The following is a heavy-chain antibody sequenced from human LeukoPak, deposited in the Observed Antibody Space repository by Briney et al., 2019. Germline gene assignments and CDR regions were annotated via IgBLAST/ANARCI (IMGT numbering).Heavy chain of an antibody. CDR3: AREHRNVGATVDN. J-gene: IGHJ4*02. CDR1: GFTFSDYW. Sequence: GGSLRLSCAASGFTFSDYWMHWARQAPGKGLVWVSRIDRDGSTTYYADSVKGRFTISRDTAKNTLYLQMNSLRAEDTAVYYCAREHRNVGATVDNWGQGTLVTVSS. D-gene: IGHD1-26*01. V-gene: IGHV3-74*01. CDR2: IDRDGSTT.